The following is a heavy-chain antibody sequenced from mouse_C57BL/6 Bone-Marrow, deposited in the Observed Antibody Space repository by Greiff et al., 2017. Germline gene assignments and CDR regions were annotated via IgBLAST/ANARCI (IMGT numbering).Heavy chain of an antibody. V-gene: IGHV6-6*01. CDR3: TRQLRLHFDY. D-gene: IGHD3-2*02. CDR2: IRNKANNHAT. Sequence: EVMLVESGGGLVQPGGSMKLSCAASGFTFSDAWMDWVRQSPEKGLEWVAEIRNKANNHATYYAESVKGRFTISRDDSKSSVYLQMNSLRAEDTGIYYCTRQLRLHFDYWGQGTTLTVSS. CDR1: GFTFSDAW. J-gene: IGHJ2*01.